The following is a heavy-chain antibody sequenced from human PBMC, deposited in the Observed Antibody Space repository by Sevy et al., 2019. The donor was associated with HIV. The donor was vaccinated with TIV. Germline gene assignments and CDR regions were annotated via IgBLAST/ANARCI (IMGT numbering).Heavy chain of an antibody. J-gene: IGHJ4*02. CDR2: IKQDGSEK. D-gene: IGHD2-2*02. V-gene: IGHV3-7*01. Sequence: GGSLRLSCAASGFTFSSYWMSWVRQAPGKGLEWVANIKQDGSEKYYVDSVKGRFTISRDNAKNSLYLQMNSLRAEDTAVYYCARDLGYCSSTSCYRYFDYWGQRTLVTVSS. CDR1: GFTFSSYW. CDR3: ARDLGYCSSTSCYRYFDY.